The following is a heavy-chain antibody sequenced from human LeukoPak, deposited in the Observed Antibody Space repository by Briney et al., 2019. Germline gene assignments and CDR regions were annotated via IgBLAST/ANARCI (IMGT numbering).Heavy chain of an antibody. CDR3: ATLLVCEACHNDY. D-gene: IGHD2-8*01. Sequence: GGSLRLSCAASGFTFSSYEMNWVRQAPGKGLEWVSYISSSGSTIYYADSVKGRFTISRDNAKNSLYLQMNSLRAEDTAVYYCATLLVCEACHNDYWGQGTLVTVSS. CDR1: GFTFSSYE. CDR2: ISSSGSTI. V-gene: IGHV3-48*03. J-gene: IGHJ4*02.